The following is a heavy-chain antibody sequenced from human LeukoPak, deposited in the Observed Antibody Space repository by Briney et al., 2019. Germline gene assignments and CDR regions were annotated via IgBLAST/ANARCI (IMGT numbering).Heavy chain of an antibody. CDR3: ARDTSGYSTIWYPDYYNGMDV. CDR2: IKQDGSEK. V-gene: IGHV3-7*01. CDR1: GFTFSTYW. D-gene: IGHD6-13*01. Sequence: GGSLRLSCVGSGFTFSTYWMSWVRQAPGKGLEWVANIKQDGSEKHYLDPVKGRFSIFRDNAKKSLFLHMNSLRAEDTAIYYCARDTSGYSTIWYPDYYNGMDVWGQGTTVTVSS. J-gene: IGHJ6*02.